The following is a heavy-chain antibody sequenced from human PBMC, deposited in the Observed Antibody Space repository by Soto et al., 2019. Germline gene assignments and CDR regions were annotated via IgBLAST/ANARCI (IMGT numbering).Heavy chain of an antibody. CDR3: AKDLRVLPVIAATGLDY. V-gene: IGHV3-30*18. D-gene: IGHD2-15*01. J-gene: IGHJ4*02. CDR1: GFIFRSYG. CDR2: ISYDGSTE. Sequence: PGGSLRLSCAASGFIFRSYGMYWIRQAPGKGLEWVAIISYDGSTEYYADSVKGRFTISRDNSKNTLSLQMNTLTTEDTAVYFCAKDLRVLPVIAATGLDYWGQGTLVTVSS.